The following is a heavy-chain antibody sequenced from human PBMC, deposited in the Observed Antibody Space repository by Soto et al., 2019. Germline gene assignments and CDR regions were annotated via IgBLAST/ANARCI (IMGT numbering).Heavy chain of an antibody. CDR3: ARDRGYDAHDYYYNAMDV. V-gene: IGHV3-21*01. CDR2: IRGFSPYT. D-gene: IGHD3-10*01. Sequence: VGSLRLSSISSGVTFRTYTMNWVRQAPGKGLEWVSGIRGFSPYTFYAESVKGRFTISRDNAKNSLYLQMNSLRAEDTAVYYCARDRGYDAHDYYYNAMDVWGQGTTVTVSS. CDR1: GVTFRTYT. J-gene: IGHJ6*02.